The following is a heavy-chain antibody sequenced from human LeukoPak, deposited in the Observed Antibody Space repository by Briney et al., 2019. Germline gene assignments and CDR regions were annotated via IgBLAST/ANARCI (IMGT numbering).Heavy chain of an antibody. Sequence: GGSLRLSCAASGFTFSSYAIHWVRQAPGKGLEWVAVISYDGSNKYYADSVKGRFTISRDNSKNTVYLQMNSLRAEDTAVYYCAREETSWTYSVDYWGQGTLVTVSS. CDR2: ISYDGSNK. D-gene: IGHD1-26*01. J-gene: IGHJ4*02. V-gene: IGHV3-30-3*01. CDR3: AREETSWTYSVDY. CDR1: GFTFSSYA.